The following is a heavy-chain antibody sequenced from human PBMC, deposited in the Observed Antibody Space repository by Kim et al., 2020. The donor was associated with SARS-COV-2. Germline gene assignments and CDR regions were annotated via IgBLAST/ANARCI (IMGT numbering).Heavy chain of an antibody. CDR2: ISGSGGIT. J-gene: IGHJ3*02. Sequence: GGSLRLSCAASGFTFSSYAMSWVRQAPGKGLEWVSAISGSGGITYYADSVKGRFTISRDNSKNTLYLQMNSLRAEDTAVYYCAKDREDCSGGSCYLGAFDIWGQGTMVTVSS. CDR1: GFTFSSYA. CDR3: AKDREDCSGGSCYLGAFDI. V-gene: IGHV3-23*01. D-gene: IGHD2-15*01.